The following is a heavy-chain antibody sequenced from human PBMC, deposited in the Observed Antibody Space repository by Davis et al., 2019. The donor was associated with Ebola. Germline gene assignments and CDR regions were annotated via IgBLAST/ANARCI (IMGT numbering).Heavy chain of an antibody. V-gene: IGHV3-23*01. D-gene: IGHD3-22*01. Sequence: PGGSLRLSCAASGFTFGSHAMIWVRQAPRKGLEWVSGMRASGSSTYYADTVKGRFTMSRDNSKNMLYLQMNSLRVEDTAVYYCAKGLGDYYDDSGYFKRPNDYWGQGTLVTVSS. J-gene: IGHJ4*02. CDR2: MRASGSST. CDR3: AKGLGDYYDDSGYFKRPNDY. CDR1: GFTFGSHA.